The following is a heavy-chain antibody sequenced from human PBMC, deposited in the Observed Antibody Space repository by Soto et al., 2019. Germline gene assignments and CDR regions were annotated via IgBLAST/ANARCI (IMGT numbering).Heavy chain of an antibody. CDR3: AHRLTRYTWNYGLFDD. D-gene: IGHD1-7*01. CDR2: IYWDDDK. Sequence: ESGPTLVKPTQTLTLTCTFSGFALTTSGVGVGWIRQPPGKALEWLALIYWDDDKRYSPSLKSRLTITKDTSKNQVVLTVTNMDPVDTATYYCAHRLTRYTWNYGLFDDWGQGTLVTVSS. J-gene: IGHJ4*02. V-gene: IGHV2-5*02. CDR1: GFALTTSGVG.